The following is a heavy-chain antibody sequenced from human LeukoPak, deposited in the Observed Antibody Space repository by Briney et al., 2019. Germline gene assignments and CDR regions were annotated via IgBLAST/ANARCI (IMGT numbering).Heavy chain of an antibody. J-gene: IGHJ4*02. CDR3: AREPGLLIDY. CDR2: ILYDGINK. CDR1: GFTFSTYG. V-gene: IGHV3-30*03. Sequence: GGSLRLSCAASGFTFSTYGMHWVRQAPGKGLEWVAVILYDGINKYYADSVKGRFTISRDNSKNTLYLQMSSLRAEDTAVYYCAREPGLLIDYWGQGTLVTVSS. D-gene: IGHD2-21*02.